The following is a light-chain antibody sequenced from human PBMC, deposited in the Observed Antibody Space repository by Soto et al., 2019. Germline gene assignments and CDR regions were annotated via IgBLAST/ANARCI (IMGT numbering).Light chain of an antibody. Sequence: QSVLTQPPSVSVAPGQRVTISCTGSSSNIGAGYDVHWYQQLPGTAPKLLIYGNSNRPSGVPDRFSGSKSGTSASLAITGLQAEDEAEYYCQSYDSSLSGWVFGGGTKVTVL. J-gene: IGLJ3*02. CDR2: GNS. V-gene: IGLV1-40*01. CDR1: SSNIGAGYD. CDR3: QSYDSSLSGWV.